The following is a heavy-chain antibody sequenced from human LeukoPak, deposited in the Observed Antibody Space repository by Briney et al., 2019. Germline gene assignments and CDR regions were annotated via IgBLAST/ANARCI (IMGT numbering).Heavy chain of an antibody. CDR2: ISSSGSTI. J-gene: IGHJ4*02. CDR3: ARAGDGYGYYFDY. D-gene: IGHD5-24*01. CDR1: GFTFSSYE. V-gene: IGHV3-48*03. Sequence: GGSLRLSCAASGFTFSSYEMNWVRQAPGKGLEWVSYISSSGSTIYYADSVKGRFTISRDNSKNTLYLQMNSLRAEDTAVYYCARAGDGYGYYFDYWGQGTLVTVSS.